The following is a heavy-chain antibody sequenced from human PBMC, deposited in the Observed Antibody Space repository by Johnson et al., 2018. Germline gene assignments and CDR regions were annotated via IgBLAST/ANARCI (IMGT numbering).Heavy chain of an antibody. CDR3: SGEMGIIRANYYNYGMDG. Sequence: QVQLQQWGAGLLKPSETLSLTCAVYGGSFSGYYWSWIRQPPGKGLEWIGEINHSGSTNYNPSLKSRVTISVDTSKYQFSLKLSSVTAADTAVYYCSGEMGIIRANYYNYGMDGWGQGTTVTVSS. CDR1: GGSFSGYY. D-gene: IGHD3-3*01. V-gene: IGHV4-34*01. CDR2: INHSGST. J-gene: IGHJ6*02.